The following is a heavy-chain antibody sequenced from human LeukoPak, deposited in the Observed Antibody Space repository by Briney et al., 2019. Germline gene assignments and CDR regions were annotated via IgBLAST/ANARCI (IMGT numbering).Heavy chain of an antibody. Sequence: ASVKVSCKASGGTFISYAISWVRQAPGQGLEWMGRIIPILGIANYAQKFQGRVTITADKSTSTAYMELSSLRSEDTAVYYCARGLSYRAYYDFWSGAGGMDVWGQGTTVTVSS. D-gene: IGHD3-3*01. V-gene: IGHV1-69*04. J-gene: IGHJ6*02. CDR3: ARGLSYRAYYDFWSGAGGMDV. CDR2: IIPILGIA. CDR1: GGTFISYA.